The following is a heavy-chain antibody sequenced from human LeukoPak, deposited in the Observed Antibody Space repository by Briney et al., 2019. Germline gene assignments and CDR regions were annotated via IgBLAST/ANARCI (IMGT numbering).Heavy chain of an antibody. Sequence: ASVKASCKASGSIFPSYYMHWVRQAPGQGLEWMGIINPSGGSTSYAQKFQGRVTMTRDTSTSTVYMELSSLRSEDTAVYYCARPSGTVTPLGFDYWGQGTLVTVSS. CDR2: INPSGGST. CDR3: ARPSGTVTPLGFDY. CDR1: GSIFPSYY. D-gene: IGHD4-17*01. J-gene: IGHJ4*02. V-gene: IGHV1-46*01.